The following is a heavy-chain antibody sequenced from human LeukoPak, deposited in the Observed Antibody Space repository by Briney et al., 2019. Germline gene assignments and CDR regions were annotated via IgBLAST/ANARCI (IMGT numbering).Heavy chain of an antibody. CDR3: ARDLIQLELYSFDY. V-gene: IGHV1-2*02. D-gene: IGHD1-1*01. CDR2: INPNSGGT. Sequence: ASVKVSCKASGYTFTGYYMHWVRQPPGQGLEWMGWINPNSGGTNSAQKLQGRVTMTRDTSISTAYMELSRLRSDDTAVYYCARDLIQLELYSFDYWGQGTLVTVSS. CDR1: GYTFTGYY. J-gene: IGHJ4*02.